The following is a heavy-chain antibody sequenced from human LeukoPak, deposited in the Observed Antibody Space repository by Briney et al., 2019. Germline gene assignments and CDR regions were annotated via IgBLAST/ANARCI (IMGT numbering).Heavy chain of an antibody. CDR2: IYKSGST. V-gene: IGHV4-4*07. Sequence: SETLSLTCTVSGGSITDYYWSWIRQPAGKGLEWIGHIYKSGSTDYNPSLKSRVTMSMDTSKSQLSLNLRSVTAADTAVYYCARDDRVSGTFLRWFDPWGQGTLVTVSS. CDR1: GGSITDYY. D-gene: IGHD1-26*01. J-gene: IGHJ5*02. CDR3: ARDDRVSGTFLRWFDP.